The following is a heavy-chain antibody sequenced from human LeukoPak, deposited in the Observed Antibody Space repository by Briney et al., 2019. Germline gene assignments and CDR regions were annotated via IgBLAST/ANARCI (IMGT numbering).Heavy chain of an antibody. J-gene: IGHJ5*02. V-gene: IGHV1-69*04. Sequence: SVKVSCKTPVGTFSSHAITWVRQAPGQGLEWMGRINPIVGTANYAQTFHDRVTITADKSTTTVYLVLNDLTPDDTAVYFCARLSNGYSSGMYNWFDPWGQGTLVTVSS. CDR2: INPIVGTA. CDR3: ARLSNGYSSGMYNWFDP. CDR1: VGTFSSHA. D-gene: IGHD5-24*01.